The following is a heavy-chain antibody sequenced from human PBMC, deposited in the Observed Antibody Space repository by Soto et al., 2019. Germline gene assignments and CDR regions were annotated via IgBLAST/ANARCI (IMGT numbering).Heavy chain of an antibody. Sequence: GGSLRLSCAASGFTFEDYAMHWLRQVPGKGLEWVSGISWNSGDIGYAGSVQGRFTISRDNAKKSLFLDMNNLRPEDTALYYCAKDVRPGYCIRGTCYEHNSFDPWGQGTQVTLSS. CDR2: ISWNSGDI. J-gene: IGHJ5*02. CDR3: AKDVRPGYCIRGTCYEHNSFDP. D-gene: IGHD2-2*01. V-gene: IGHV3-9*01. CDR1: GFTFEDYA.